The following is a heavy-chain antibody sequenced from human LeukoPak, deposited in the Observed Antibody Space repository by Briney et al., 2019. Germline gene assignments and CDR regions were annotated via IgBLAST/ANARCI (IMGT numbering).Heavy chain of an antibody. CDR1: GGSISSYY. CDR3: ARVKGYCSGGSCYTWFDP. V-gene: IGHV4-4*07. D-gene: IGHD2-15*01. Sequence: SETLSLTCTVSGGSISSYYWSWIRQPAGKGLEWIGRIYTSGSTNYNPSLKSRVTISVDTSKNQFSLKLSSVTAADTAVYYCARVKGYCSGGSCYTWFDPWGQGTLVTVSS. CDR2: IYTSGST. J-gene: IGHJ5*02.